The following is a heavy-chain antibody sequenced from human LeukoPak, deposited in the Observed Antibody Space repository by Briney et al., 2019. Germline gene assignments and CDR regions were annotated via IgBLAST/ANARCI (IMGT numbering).Heavy chain of an antibody. D-gene: IGHD5-18*01. CDR1: GYTFTSYA. V-gene: IGHV1-3*01. CDR3: ARDAKSSYSYDY. CDR2: INAGNGNT. J-gene: IGHJ4*02. Sequence: GASVKVSCKASGYTFTSYAMHWVRQAPGQRLEWMGWINAGNGNTKHSQKFQGRVTITRDTSASTAYMELSSLRSEDTAVYYCARDAKSSYSYDYWGQGTLVTVSS.